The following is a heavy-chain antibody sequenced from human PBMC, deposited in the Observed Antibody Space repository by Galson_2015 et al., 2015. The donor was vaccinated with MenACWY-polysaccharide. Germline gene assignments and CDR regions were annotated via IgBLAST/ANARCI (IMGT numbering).Heavy chain of an antibody. CDR1: GFTFNNFD. J-gene: IGHJ1*01. D-gene: IGHD3-22*01. V-gene: IGHV3-30*18. CDR2: IASDGINT. CDR3: AKDRRDSSGYAPDEYF. Sequence: SLRLSCAASGFTFNNFDMHWVRQAPGKVLQWVAVIASDGINTYYADSVKGRFTTARDNSKNTVYLQMNRLETEDTALYYCAKDRRDSSGYAPDEYF.